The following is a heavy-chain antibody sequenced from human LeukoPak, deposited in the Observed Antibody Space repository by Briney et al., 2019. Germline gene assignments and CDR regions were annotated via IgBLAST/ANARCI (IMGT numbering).Heavy chain of an antibody. CDR3: AKGSRHRDGYRLGAASDY. Sequence: SVKVSCKASGGTFSSYAISWVRQAPGQGLEWMGGIIPIFGTANYAQKFQGRVTITTDESTSTAYMELSSLRSEDTAVYYCAKGSRHRDGYRLGAASDYWGQGTLVTVSS. J-gene: IGHJ4*02. CDR2: IIPIFGTA. CDR1: GGTFSSYA. D-gene: IGHD5-24*01. V-gene: IGHV1-69*05.